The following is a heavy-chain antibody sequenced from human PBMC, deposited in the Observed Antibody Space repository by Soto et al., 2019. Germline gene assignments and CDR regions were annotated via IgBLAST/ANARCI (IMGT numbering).Heavy chain of an antibody. D-gene: IGHD5-12*01. J-gene: IGHJ4*02. V-gene: IGHV3-53*01. CDR1: GFTFGTNY. CDR2: IFSGGST. CDR3: VRVQLLRPPEGSNFFDD. Sequence: EVQMVESGGGLIQPGGSLRLSCAVSGFTFGTNYMSWVRQAPGKGLEWVSVIFSGGSTYYADSVWFRFTISSDSYLNTLDLQMNSVGVEDTALYSSVRVQLLRPPEGSNFFDDWGQGILVTVSS.